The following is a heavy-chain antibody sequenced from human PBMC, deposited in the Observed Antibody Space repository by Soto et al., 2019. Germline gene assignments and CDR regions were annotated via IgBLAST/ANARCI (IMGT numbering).Heavy chain of an antibody. V-gene: IGHV3-33*01. D-gene: IGHD2-8*02. CDR1: GFTLSSYG. J-gene: IGHJ4*02. Sequence: QVQLVESGGGVVQPGRSLRLSCAASGFTLSSYGMHWVRQAPGKGLEWVAVIWYDGSKQYYADSVTGRFAISRDNSKNTMYLQMNSLRAEDTAVYYCAGGLVGFFHVDYWGQGSLVTVSS. CDR3: AGGLVGFFHVDY. CDR2: IWYDGSKQ.